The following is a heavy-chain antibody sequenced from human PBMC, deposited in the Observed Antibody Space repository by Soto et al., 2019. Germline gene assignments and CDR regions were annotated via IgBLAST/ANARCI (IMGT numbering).Heavy chain of an antibody. J-gene: IGHJ3*02. CDR2: INPSGGST. CDR3: ARVAVGVPAAIPADAFDI. V-gene: IGHV1-46*01. Sequence: QVQLVQSGAEVKKPGASVKVSCKASGYTFTSYYMHWVRQAPGQGLEWMGIINPSGGSTSYGQKLQGRSTMTMDTYASTVSMELSSRRSEDTAVYYGARVAVGVPAAIPADAFDIWGQGTIVTVSS. D-gene: IGHD2-2*02. CDR1: GYTFTSYY.